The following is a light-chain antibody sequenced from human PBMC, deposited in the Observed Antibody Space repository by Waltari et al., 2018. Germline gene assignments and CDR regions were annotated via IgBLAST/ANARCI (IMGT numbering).Light chain of an antibody. CDR1: RNINSN. V-gene: IGKV3-15*01. J-gene: IGKJ5*01. CDR2: AAS. Sequence: TQSPDTLSVSPGETATLSCRASRNINSNLAWYHQKPGQPPRLLIHAASTRAPGVPARFSGSGSGTEFTLTISNLQSEDFAVYYCQQYSNWPPITFSQGTRLEIK. CDR3: QQYSNWPPIT.